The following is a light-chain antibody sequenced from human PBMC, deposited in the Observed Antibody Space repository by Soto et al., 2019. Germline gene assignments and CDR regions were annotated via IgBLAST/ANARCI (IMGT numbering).Light chain of an antibody. J-gene: IGKJ1*01. CDR3: TERTNWAAWT. CDR2: GAS. Sequence: RTSQSVSSNLAWYQQKPGQAHRLLIYGASSRATGIPDRFSGSGSGTDFTLNIRRLEPEESAVYYCTERTNWAAWTFGQGTKVDIK. V-gene: IGKV3D-20*02. CDR1: QSVSSN.